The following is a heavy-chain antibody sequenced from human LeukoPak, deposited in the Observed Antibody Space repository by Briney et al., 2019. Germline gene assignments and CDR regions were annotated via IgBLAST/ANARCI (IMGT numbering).Heavy chain of an antibody. CDR3: ARRGLGTTPYFDY. CDR1: GGSMSSSNYY. J-gene: IGHJ4*02. Sequence: SETLSLTCTVSGGSMSSSNYYWGWIRQPPGRGLEWIGSIHYSGSTYYNPSLKGRVTISVDTSKNQFSLKLSSVTAADTAVYYCARRGLGTTPYFDYWGQGTLVTVSS. V-gene: IGHV4-39*01. D-gene: IGHD4-17*01. CDR2: IHYSGST.